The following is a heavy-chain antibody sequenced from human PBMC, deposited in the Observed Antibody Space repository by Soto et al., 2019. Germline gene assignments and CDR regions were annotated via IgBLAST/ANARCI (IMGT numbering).Heavy chain of an antibody. J-gene: IGHJ6*02. CDR1: GYSFTSYW. D-gene: IGHD6-13*01. CDR3: ARRRRIAAAGTSYYYYYGMDV. Sequence: GESLKISCKGSGYSFTSYWISWVRQMPGKGLEWMGRIDPSDSYTNYSPSFQGHVTISADKSISTAYLQWSSLKASDTAMYYCARRRRIAAAGTSYYYYYGMDVWGQGTTPTVSS. CDR2: IDPSDSYT. V-gene: IGHV5-10-1*01.